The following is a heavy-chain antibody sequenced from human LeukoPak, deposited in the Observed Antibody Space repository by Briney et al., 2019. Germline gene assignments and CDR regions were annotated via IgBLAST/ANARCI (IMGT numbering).Heavy chain of an antibody. D-gene: IGHD6-19*01. J-gene: IGHJ4*02. CDR1: GYTFTIYG. Sequence: GASVKVSCKASGYTFTIYGISCERQAPGQGLEWRVWISAYNGTTTYAQKLQSSVTMTTDISTSTAYMELRSLRSDDTAVYYCARSVGGWFFYYFDYWGQGTLVTVSS. V-gene: IGHV1-18*01. CDR2: ISAYNGTT. CDR3: ARSVGGWFFYYFDY.